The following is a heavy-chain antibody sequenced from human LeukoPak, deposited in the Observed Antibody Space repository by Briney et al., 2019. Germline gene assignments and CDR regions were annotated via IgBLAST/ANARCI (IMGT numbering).Heavy chain of an antibody. D-gene: IGHD4-17*01. CDR2: IYHSGST. CDR3: ASRDTTSYWYFDL. Sequence: PSQTLSLTCAVSGGSISSGGYSWSWIRQPPGKGLEWIGYIYHSGSTYYNPSLKSRVTISVDRSKNQFSLKLSSVTAADTAVYYCASRDTTSYWYFDLWGRGTLVTVSS. CDR1: GGSISSGGYS. V-gene: IGHV4-30-2*01. J-gene: IGHJ2*01.